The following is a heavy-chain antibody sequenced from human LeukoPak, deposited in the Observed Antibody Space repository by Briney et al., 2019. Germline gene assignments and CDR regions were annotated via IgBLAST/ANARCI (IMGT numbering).Heavy chain of an antibody. J-gene: IGHJ4*02. CDR2: IYYSGST. V-gene: IGHV4-61*01. Sequence: SETLSLTCTVSGGSVSSGSYYWSWIRQPPGKGLEWIGYIYYSGSTYYNPSLKSRVTISVDRSKNQFSLKLSSVTAADTAVYYCARGEYYYDSSGYSPLNFDYWGQGTLVTVSS. CDR3: ARGEYYYDSSGYSPLNFDY. CDR1: GGSVSSGSYY. D-gene: IGHD3-22*01.